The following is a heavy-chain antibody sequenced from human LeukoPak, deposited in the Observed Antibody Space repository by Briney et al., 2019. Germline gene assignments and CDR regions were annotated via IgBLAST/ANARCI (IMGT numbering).Heavy chain of an antibody. V-gene: IGHV3-7*03. CDR2: IKPDGRDK. CDR3: AKQFWRTQRYNWFDP. CDR1: GYTFSDYW. J-gene: IGHJ5*02. Sequence: GGSLRLSCAASGYTFSDYWMSWVRQAPGKGLERVANIKPDGRDKYHVDSVKGRFTISRDNSKNTLYLQMNSLRAEDTAVYYCAKQFWRTQRYNWFDPWGQGTLVTVSS. D-gene: IGHD3-3*01.